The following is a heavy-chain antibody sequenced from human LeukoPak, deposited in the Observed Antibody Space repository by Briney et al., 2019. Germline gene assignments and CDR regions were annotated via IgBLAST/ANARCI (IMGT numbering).Heavy chain of an antibody. Sequence: PSETLSLTCTVSGGSISSSSYYWGWIRQPPGKGLEWIGSIYYSGSTYYNPSLKSRVTISVDTSKNQFSLKLSSVTAADTAVYYCARPALGLWFGRMDFDYWGQGTLVTVSS. J-gene: IGHJ4*02. CDR1: GGSISSSSYY. V-gene: IGHV4-39*01. CDR3: ARPALGLWFGRMDFDY. D-gene: IGHD3-10*01. CDR2: IYYSGST.